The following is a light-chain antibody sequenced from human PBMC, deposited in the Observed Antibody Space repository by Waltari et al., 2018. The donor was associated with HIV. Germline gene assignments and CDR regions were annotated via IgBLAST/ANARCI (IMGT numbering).Light chain of an antibody. V-gene: IGKV1-39*01. CDR1: QSISIY. CDR2: TTS. Sequence: DIQMTQSPSSLSASVGDRVTITCRASQSISIYLNWYQQKPGKAPKLLIYTTSSLQSGVPSRFSGSGSGTEFTLIISSLQPEDFATYFCQQSSSIPLTFGGGTKVEIK. J-gene: IGKJ4*01. CDR3: QQSSSIPLT.